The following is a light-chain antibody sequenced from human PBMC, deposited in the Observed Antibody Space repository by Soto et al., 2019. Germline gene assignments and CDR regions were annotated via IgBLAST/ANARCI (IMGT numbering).Light chain of an antibody. CDR1: QSVSSSY. CDR2: GAS. CDR3: QQYGSSPLFT. V-gene: IGKV3-20*01. J-gene: IGKJ3*01. Sequence: EIVLTQSPGTLSLSPGERATLSCRAIQSVSSSYLAWYQQKPGQAPRLLIYGASSRATGIPDRFSGSGSGTDFTLTISRLEPEDFAVYYCQQYGSSPLFTFGPGTKVD.